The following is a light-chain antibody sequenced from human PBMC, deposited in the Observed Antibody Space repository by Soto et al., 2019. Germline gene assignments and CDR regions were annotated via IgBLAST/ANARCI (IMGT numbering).Light chain of an antibody. CDR1: QSISNS. V-gene: IGKV1-5*03. CDR2: QAS. Sequence: DIQMTQSPSTLSASVGDRVTITCRASQSISNSLAWYQQKPGKAPKLLIYQASTLASGVPSRFSGSGSGTECTLTVSSMQPDDFAAYYCQQYNSYSPDTFGQGPNLEI. J-gene: IGKJ2*01. CDR3: QQYNSYSPDT.